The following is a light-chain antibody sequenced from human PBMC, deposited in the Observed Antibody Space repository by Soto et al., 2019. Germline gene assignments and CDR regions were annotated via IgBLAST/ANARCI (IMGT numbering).Light chain of an antibody. J-gene: IGLJ2*01. CDR3: NSYTSSRTLV. V-gene: IGLV2-14*01. Sequence: QSALTQPASVSGSPGQSITISCTGTSSDVGGYNYVSWYQQHPGKAPKLLIYDVSNRPSGVSNRFSGSKSGNTASLAISGLQAEDGGDYYCNSYTSSRTLVFGGGTKVTVL. CDR2: DVS. CDR1: SSDVGGYNY.